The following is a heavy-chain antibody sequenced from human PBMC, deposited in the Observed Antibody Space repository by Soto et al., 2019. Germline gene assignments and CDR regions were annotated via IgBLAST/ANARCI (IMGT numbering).Heavy chain of an antibody. CDR2: IIPIFSTP. CDR1: GGTFGSYA. Sequence: SVKVSCKTSGGTFGSYAISWVRQAPGQGLEWMGGIIPIFSTPDYAQKFQGRVTITADESTSTAYMELSSLRSEDTAVYYCARPIQYYFDTSAQSAWFDPWGQGTLVTVS. J-gene: IGHJ5*02. CDR3: ARPIQYYFDTSAQSAWFDP. D-gene: IGHD3-22*01. V-gene: IGHV1-69*13.